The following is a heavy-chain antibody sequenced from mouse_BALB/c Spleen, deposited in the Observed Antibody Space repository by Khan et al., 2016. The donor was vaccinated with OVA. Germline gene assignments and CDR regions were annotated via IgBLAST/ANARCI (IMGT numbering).Heavy chain of an antibody. D-gene: IGHD4-1*01. CDR3: ASHLTGSFAY. Sequence: EVQGVESGGDLVKPGGSLKLSCAASGFTFSSYSMSWVRQTPDKRLEWVATISSGGDYTYYPDNVKGRFPISRDNSTNTLYLQMSRLKSEDTARYYGASHLTGSFAYWGQGTLVTVSA. CDR1: GFTFSSYS. V-gene: IGHV5-6*01. CDR2: ISSGGDYT. J-gene: IGHJ3*01.